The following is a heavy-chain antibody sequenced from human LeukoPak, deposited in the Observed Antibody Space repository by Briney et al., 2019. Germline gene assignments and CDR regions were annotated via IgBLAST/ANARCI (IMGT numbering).Heavy chain of an antibody. CDR3: ARGEAYGDYGVGYYMDV. V-gene: IGHV4-61*02. Sequence: SETLSLTCTVSGGSISSGSYYWSWIRQPAGRGLEWIGRIYTSGSTNYNPSLKSRVTISVDTSKNQFSLKLSSVTAADTAVYYCARGEAYGDYGVGYYMDVWGKGTTVTISS. D-gene: IGHD4-17*01. CDR2: IYTSGST. CDR1: GGSISSGSYY. J-gene: IGHJ6*03.